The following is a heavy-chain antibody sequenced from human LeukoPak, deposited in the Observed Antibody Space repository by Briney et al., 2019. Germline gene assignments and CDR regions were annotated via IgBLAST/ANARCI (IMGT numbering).Heavy chain of an antibody. V-gene: IGHV3-30*04. D-gene: IGHD3-10*02. CDR3: AELGITMIGGV. CDR2: ISYEGSNK. CDR1: GFTFSSYA. J-gene: IGHJ6*04. Sequence: PGGSLRLSCAASGFTFSSYAMHWVRQAPGKGLEWVAVISYEGSNKYYADSVKGRFTISRDNSKSTLYLQMNSLRAEDTAVYYCAELGITMIGGVWGKGTTVTISS.